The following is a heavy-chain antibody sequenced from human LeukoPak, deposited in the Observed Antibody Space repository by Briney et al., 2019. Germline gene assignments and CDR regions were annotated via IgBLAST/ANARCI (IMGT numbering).Heavy chain of an antibody. V-gene: IGHV1-69*05. D-gene: IGHD4-17*01. J-gene: IGHJ4*02. CDR2: IMPLCGTA. CDR1: GGTFNNSA. Sequence: ASVKVSCKTSGGTFNNSAISWVRQAPGQGLEWLGGIMPLCGTAGYAQKFQGRVTITKDESKRTVYLELTSLTSDDTAVYYCARDSNSAVTTSSVWGQGTLVTVSS. CDR3: ARDSNSAVTTSSV.